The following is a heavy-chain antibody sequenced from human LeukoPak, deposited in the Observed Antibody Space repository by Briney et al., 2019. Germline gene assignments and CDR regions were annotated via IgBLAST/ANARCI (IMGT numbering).Heavy chain of an antibody. Sequence: ASVKVSCKASGYTFTSYGISWVRQAPGQGLEWMGWISAYNGNTNYAQKLQGRVTMTTDTSTSTAYMELRSLRSDDTAVYYCARAGKYDILTGYYNPFDYWGQGTLVTVSS. J-gene: IGHJ4*02. CDR2: ISAYNGNT. D-gene: IGHD3-9*01. CDR3: ARAGKYDILTGYYNPFDY. V-gene: IGHV1-18*01. CDR1: GYTFTSYG.